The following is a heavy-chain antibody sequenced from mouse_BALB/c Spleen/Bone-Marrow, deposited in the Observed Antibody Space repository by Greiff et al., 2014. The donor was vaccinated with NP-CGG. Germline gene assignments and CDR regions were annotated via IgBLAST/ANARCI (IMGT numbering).Heavy chain of an antibody. Sequence: EVQLVESGGDLVKPGGSLKLSCAASGFTFSKYGMSWVRQTPDKRLEWVANISSGGSYTYYPDSVKGRFTISRDNAKNTLYLQMSSLKSEDTAMYYCARQYGNFGVMDYWGQGTSVTVSP. J-gene: IGHJ4*01. CDR2: ISSGGSYT. D-gene: IGHD2-1*01. V-gene: IGHV5-6*01. CDR1: GFTFSKYG. CDR3: ARQYGNFGVMDY.